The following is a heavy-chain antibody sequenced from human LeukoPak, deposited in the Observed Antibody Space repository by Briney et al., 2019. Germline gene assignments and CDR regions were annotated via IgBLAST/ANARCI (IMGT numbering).Heavy chain of an antibody. CDR3: AADPLGLPQPTD. J-gene: IGHJ4*02. V-gene: IGHV1-69*06. CDR2: IIPIFGTA. CDR1: GGTFSSYA. D-gene: IGHD1-7*01. Sequence: ASVKVSCKASGGTFSSYAICWVRQAPGQGLEWMGGIIPIFGTANYAQKFQGRVTITADKSTSTAYMELSSLRSEDTAVYYCAADPLGLPQPTDWGQGTLITVSS.